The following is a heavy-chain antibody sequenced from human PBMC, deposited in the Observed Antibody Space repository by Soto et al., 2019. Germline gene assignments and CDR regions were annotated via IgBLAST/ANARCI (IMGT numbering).Heavy chain of an antibody. CDR2: ITWSGGTK. Sequence: EVHLVESGGGLIQPGRSLRLSCAASGFTFDDYAMHWVRQRPGKGLEWVSGITWSGGTKDYAESVKGRFTISRDNAKNSVYLEMDSLRVEDTALYYCIRGRQGLAQFWGRGTLVTFSS. V-gene: IGHV3-9*01. D-gene: IGHD3-16*01. J-gene: IGHJ1*01. CDR3: IRGRQGLAQF. CDR1: GFTFDDYA.